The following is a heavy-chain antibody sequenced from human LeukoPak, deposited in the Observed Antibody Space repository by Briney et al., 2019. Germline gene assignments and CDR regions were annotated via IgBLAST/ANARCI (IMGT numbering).Heavy chain of an antibody. J-gene: IGHJ4*02. V-gene: IGHV1-8*01. CDR1: GYTFTSYD. Sequence: GASVKVSCKASGYTFTSYDINWVRQATGQGLEWMGWMNPNSGNTGYAQKFQGRVTMTRNTSISTAYMELSSLRSEDTAVYYCARGRLSGWYGKQGRFDYWGQGTLVTVSS. D-gene: IGHD6-19*01. CDR3: ARGRLSGWYGKQGRFDY. CDR2: MNPNSGNT.